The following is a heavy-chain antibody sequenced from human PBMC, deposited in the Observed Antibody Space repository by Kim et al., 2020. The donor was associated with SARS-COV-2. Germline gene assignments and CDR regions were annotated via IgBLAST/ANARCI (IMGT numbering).Heavy chain of an antibody. D-gene: IGHD6-13*01. CDR1: GDSVSSNSAA. J-gene: IGHJ6*02. Sequence: SQTLSLTCAISGDSVSSNSAAWNWIRQSPSRGLEWPGRTYYRSMWYNDYAVSVKSRITINPDTSKNQFTLQLNSVTPEDTAVYYCARDHPLSVYSSSWYSGDAYYYGMDVWGQGTTVTVSS. CDR2: TYYRSMWYN. V-gene: IGHV6-1*01. CDR3: ARDHPLSVYSSSWYSGDAYYYGMDV.